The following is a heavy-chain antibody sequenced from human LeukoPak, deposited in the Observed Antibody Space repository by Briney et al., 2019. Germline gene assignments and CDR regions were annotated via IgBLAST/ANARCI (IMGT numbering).Heavy chain of an antibody. CDR2: INHSGST. CDR3: ASVRCSSTSCYTAGGYSQH. J-gene: IGHJ1*01. D-gene: IGHD2-2*02. V-gene: IGHV4-34*01. CDR1: GGSFSGYY. Sequence: SETLSLTCAVYGGSFSGYYWSWIRQPPGKGLEWIGEINHSGSTNYNPSLKSRVTISVDTSKNQFSLKLSSVTAADTAVYYCASVRCSSTSCYTAGGYSQHWGQGTLVTVSS.